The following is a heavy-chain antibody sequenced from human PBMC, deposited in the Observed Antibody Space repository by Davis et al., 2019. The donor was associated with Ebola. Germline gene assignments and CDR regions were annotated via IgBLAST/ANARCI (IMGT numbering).Heavy chain of an antibody. CDR2: VHPKTGHT. D-gene: IGHD1-1*01. J-gene: IGHJ4*02. Sequence: ASVKVSCKASGYTFSDYYLHWVRQAPGQGLEWMGWVHPKTGHTNYAQKFQGRVTVTKDPSISTAYMELTRLRSDDTAVYYCARQNNWSFDYWGQGTLVTVSS. CDR3: ARQNNWSFDY. CDR1: GYTFSDYY. V-gene: IGHV1-2*02.